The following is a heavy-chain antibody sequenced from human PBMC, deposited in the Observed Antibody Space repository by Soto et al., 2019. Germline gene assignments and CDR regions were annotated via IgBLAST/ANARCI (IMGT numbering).Heavy chain of an antibody. CDR2: IWYDGSNK. V-gene: IGHV3-33*01. CDR1: GFTFSSYG. Sequence: PGGSLRLSCAASGFTFSSYGMHWVRQAPGKGLEWVAVIWYDGSNKYYADSVKGRFTISRDNSKNTLYLQMNSLRAEDTAVYYCARDDQRGSTNGAFDIWGQGTMVTVSS. CDR3: ARDDQRGSTNGAFDI. D-gene: IGHD2-2*01. J-gene: IGHJ3*02.